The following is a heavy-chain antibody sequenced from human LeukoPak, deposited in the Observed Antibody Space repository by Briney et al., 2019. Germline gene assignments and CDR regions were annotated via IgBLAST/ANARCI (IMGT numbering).Heavy chain of an antibody. Sequence: GGSLRLSCAASGFTFSSYAMNWVRLAPGKGLEWVSAISGSGTSTYYADSVKGRFTISRDNSKNTLYLQMNSLRAEDTAVYYCAKTITMTGYYFDYWGQGTLVTVSS. CDR3: AKTITMTGYYFDY. CDR2: ISGSGTST. V-gene: IGHV3-23*01. CDR1: GFTFSSYA. D-gene: IGHD3-22*01. J-gene: IGHJ4*02.